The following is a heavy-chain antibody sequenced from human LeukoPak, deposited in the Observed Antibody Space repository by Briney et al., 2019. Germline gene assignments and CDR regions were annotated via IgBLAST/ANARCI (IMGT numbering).Heavy chain of an antibody. V-gene: IGHV4-31*03. CDR2: IYYSGST. Sequence: SETLSLTCTVSGGSISSGGYYWSWIRQHPGKGLEWIGYIYYSGSTYYNPSLKSRVTISVDTSKNQFSLKLSSVTAADTAVYYCARERYDILTGYYKESFFDYWGQGTLVTVSS. CDR3: ARERYDILTGYYKESFFDY. D-gene: IGHD3-9*01. CDR1: GGSISSGGYY. J-gene: IGHJ4*02.